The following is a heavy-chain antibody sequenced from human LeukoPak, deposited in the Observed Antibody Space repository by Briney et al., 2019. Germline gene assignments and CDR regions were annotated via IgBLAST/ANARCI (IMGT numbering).Heavy chain of an antibody. J-gene: IGHJ5*02. CDR3: ARVQGYYDSSGYYGWFDP. CDR2: ISSSGSTI. CDR1: GFTFSSYE. V-gene: IGHV3-48*03. D-gene: IGHD3-22*01. Sequence: PGGSLRLSCAASGFTFSSYEMNWVRQAPGKGLEWVSYISSSGSTIYYADSVKGRFTISRDNAKNSLYLQMNSLRAEDTAVYYCARVQGYYDSSGYYGWFDPWGQGTLVTVSS.